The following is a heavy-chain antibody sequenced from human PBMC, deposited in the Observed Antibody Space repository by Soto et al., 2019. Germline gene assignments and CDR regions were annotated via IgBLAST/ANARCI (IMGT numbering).Heavy chain of an antibody. CDR1: GGSFSDYY. CDR3: ATTAHVPVTYDYYGRNV. V-gene: IGHV4-34*01. J-gene: IGHJ6*02. CDR2: INHSGST. D-gene: IGHD4-17*01. Sequence: PSQTHPLTYAVYGGSFSDYYWSRIRQPTGKGLEWIGEINHSGSTNYNPSLKSRVTISVDTSKNQFSLKLSSVTAADTAVYYCATTAHVPVTYDYYGRNVWGQGTTVTVS.